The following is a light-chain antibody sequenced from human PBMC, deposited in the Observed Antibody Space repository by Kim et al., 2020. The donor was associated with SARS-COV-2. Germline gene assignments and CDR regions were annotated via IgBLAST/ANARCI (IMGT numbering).Light chain of an antibody. CDR1: QSVPNNL. CDR3: QQYESSPLT. Sequence: SPGETATLSCRASQSVPNNLLAWYQQKPGQAPRLLIYGASSRATGIPDRFTGSGSGTDFVLNISRLEPEDFAVYYCQQYESSPLTFGGGTKVDIK. V-gene: IGKV3-20*01. J-gene: IGKJ4*01. CDR2: GAS.